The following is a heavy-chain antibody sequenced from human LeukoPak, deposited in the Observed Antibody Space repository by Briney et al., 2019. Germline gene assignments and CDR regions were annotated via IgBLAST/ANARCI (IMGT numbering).Heavy chain of an antibody. CDR2: IKSRTDGGTA. Sequence: GGSLRLSCAASGFTFSKAWMSWVRQAPGKGLEWVGRIKSRTDGGTADYAAPVKGRFTISRDDSKNTLYLEINSLKTEDTAVYYCSTMPSSGDYWGQGTLVTVSS. CDR3: STMPSSGDY. CDR1: GFTFSKAW. D-gene: IGHD6-6*01. V-gene: IGHV3-15*01. J-gene: IGHJ4*02.